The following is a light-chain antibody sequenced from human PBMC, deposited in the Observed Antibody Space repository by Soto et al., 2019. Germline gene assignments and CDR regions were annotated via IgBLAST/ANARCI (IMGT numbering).Light chain of an antibody. Sequence: SYELTQPPSVSVAPGKTASISCGGNNIGSKGVHWYQQKPGQAPVLVIYSDTDLPPVIPDRFSGSNSANLATLTISRVEAGDEGDYYCQVWDSGSAHVVFGGGTKLTVL. CDR1: NIGSKG. J-gene: IGLJ2*01. V-gene: IGLV3-21*04. CDR3: QVWDSGSAHVV. CDR2: SDT.